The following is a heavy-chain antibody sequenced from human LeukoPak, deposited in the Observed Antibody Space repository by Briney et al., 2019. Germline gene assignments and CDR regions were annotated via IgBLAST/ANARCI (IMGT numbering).Heavy chain of an antibody. D-gene: IGHD3-9*01. CDR1: GYTFTGYY. V-gene: IGHV1-8*02. CDR3: ARRPYKYYDILTGSYRGEFEY. Sequence: ASVKVSCKASGYTFTGYYMHWVRQAPGQGLEWMGWINPNSGNTGYAQKFQGRVTMTRNTSISTAYMELSSLRSEDTAVYYCARRPYKYYDILTGSYRGEFEYWGQGTLVTVSS. CDR2: INPNSGNT. J-gene: IGHJ4*02.